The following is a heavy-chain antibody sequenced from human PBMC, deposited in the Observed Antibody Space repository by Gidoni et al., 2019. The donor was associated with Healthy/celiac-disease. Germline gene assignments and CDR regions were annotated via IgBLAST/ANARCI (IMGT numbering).Heavy chain of an antibody. CDR2: INHSGST. V-gene: IGHV4-34*01. CDR1: GGSFSGYY. D-gene: IGHD3-10*01. CDR3: ARGRRGLLWFGELLDNWFDP. Sequence: QVQLQQWGAGLLKPSETLSLTCAVYGGSFSGYYWSWIRQPPGKGLEWIGEINHSGSTNYNPSLKSRVTISVDTSKNQFSLKLSSVTAADTAVYYCARGRRGLLWFGELLDNWFDPWGQGTLVTVSS. J-gene: IGHJ5*02.